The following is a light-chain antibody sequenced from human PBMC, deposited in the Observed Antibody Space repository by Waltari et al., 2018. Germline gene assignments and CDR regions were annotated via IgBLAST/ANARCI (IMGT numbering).Light chain of an antibody. J-gene: IGLJ3*02. V-gene: IGLV10-54*04. Sequence: QAGLTQPPSVSKGLGQTATLTCSGNADNVGNEGAIWLQQYPGPPPKLLAPGGTQRPSGVSEGFSASRSGDTASLNIDGLQTDDEADYHCAAWDSRLSAWLFGGGTKLTVL. CDR2: GGT. CDR1: ADNVGNEG. CDR3: AAWDSRLSAWL.